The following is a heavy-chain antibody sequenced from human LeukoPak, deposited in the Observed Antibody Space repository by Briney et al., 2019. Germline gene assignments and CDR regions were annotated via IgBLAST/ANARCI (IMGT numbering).Heavy chain of an antibody. Sequence: GGSLRLSCAASGFTFSDYYMSWIRQAPGKGLEWVSCIFSGSTIYYADSVKGRFTISRDNAKNSLFLQMNSLRAEDTAVYYCARDRRDGYNKPLYGMDVWGQGTTVTVSS. J-gene: IGHJ6*02. CDR1: GFTFSDYY. D-gene: IGHD5-24*01. CDR3: ARDRRDGYNKPLYGMDV. CDR2: IFSGSTI. V-gene: IGHV3-11*04.